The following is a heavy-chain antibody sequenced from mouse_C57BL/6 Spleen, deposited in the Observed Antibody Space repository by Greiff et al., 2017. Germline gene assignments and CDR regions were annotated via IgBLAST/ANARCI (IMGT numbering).Heavy chain of an antibody. CDR3: AREGTTVRGYFDV. D-gene: IGHD1-1*01. CDR2: INPNNGGT. J-gene: IGHJ1*03. V-gene: IGHV1-26*01. CDR1: GYTFTDYY. Sequence: VQLQQSGPELVKPGASVKISCKASGYTFTDYYMNWVKQSHGKSLEWIGDINPNNGGTSYNQKFKGKATLTVDKSSSTAYMELRSLTSEDSAVYYCAREGTTVRGYFDVWGTGTTVTVSS.